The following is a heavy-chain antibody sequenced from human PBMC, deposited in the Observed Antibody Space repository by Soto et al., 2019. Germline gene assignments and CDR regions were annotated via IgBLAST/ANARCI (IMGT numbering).Heavy chain of an antibody. V-gene: IGHV3-11*06. CDR3: ARVVTDPPLDY. J-gene: IGHJ4*02. D-gene: IGHD2-21*02. Sequence: VQLVQSGGGLVQPGGSLRLSCAASGFAFSDYSMTWICQAPGKGLEWVSYISSSSSHTNYADSMKGRFTISRDNAKNSLYLQMNSLRAEDTAVYYCARVVTDPPLDYWGQGTLVIVSS. CDR2: ISSSSSHT. CDR1: GFAFSDYS.